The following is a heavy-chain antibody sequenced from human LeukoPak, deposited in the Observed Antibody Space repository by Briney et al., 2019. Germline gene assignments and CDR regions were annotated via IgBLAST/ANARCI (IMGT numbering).Heavy chain of an antibody. D-gene: IGHD3-10*01. V-gene: IGHV4-61*02. CDR2: IYTSGST. CDR1: GYSISSGYY. CDR3: ARVKEHGSGFGQEVFMDV. Sequence: SETLSLTCTVSGYSISSGYYWSWIRQPAGKGLEWIGRIYTSGSTNYNPSLKSRVTISVDTSKNQFSLKLSSVTAADTAVYYCARVKEHGSGFGQEVFMDVWGKGTTVTISS. J-gene: IGHJ6*03.